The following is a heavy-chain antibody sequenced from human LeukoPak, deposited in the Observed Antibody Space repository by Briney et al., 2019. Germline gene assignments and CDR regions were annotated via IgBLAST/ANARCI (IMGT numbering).Heavy chain of an antibody. J-gene: IGHJ6*03. D-gene: IGHD3-10*01. CDR3: ARAGLGPVYYYMDV. Sequence: ASVKVSCKASCYTFTSYGISWVRQAPGQGLEWMGWISAYNGNTNYAQKLQGRVTMTTDTSTSTAYMELRSLRSDDTAVYYCARAGLGPVYYYMDVWGKGTTDTVSS. CDR1: CYTFTSYG. CDR2: ISAYNGNT. V-gene: IGHV1-18*01.